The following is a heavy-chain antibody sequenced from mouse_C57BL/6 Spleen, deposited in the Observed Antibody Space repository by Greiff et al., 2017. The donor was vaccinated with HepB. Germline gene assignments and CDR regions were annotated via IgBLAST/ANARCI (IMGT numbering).Heavy chain of an antibody. CDR3: ARKRYGYAMDY. CDR1: GFTFSDYG. Sequence: EVMLVESGGGLVKPGGSLKLSCAAPGFTFSDYGMHWVRQAPEKGLEWVAYISSGSSTIYYADTVKGRFTISRDNAKNTLFLQMTSLRSEDTAMYYCARKRYGYAMDYWGQGTSVTVSS. J-gene: IGHJ4*01. D-gene: IGHD2-10*02. CDR2: ISSGSSTI. V-gene: IGHV5-17*01.